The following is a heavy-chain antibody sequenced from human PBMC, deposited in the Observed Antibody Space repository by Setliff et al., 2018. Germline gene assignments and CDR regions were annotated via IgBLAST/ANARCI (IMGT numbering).Heavy chain of an antibody. D-gene: IGHD6-19*01. Sequence: PSETLSLTCAVSGDSISSGNWWSWVRQPPEKGLEWIGEINHSGNTNYNPSLKSRVTISVDESTNQFSLKLNSVTAADTAVYYCVRTDYSDGRYSMDVWGKGTTVTVSS. V-gene: IGHV4-4*02. CDR3: VRTDYSDGRYSMDV. J-gene: IGHJ6*03. CDR1: GDSISSGNW. CDR2: INHSGNT.